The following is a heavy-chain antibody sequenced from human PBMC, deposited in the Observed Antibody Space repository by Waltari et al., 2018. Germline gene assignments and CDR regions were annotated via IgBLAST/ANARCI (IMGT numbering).Heavy chain of an antibody. D-gene: IGHD5-12*01. V-gene: IGHV3-21*01. Sequence: EVQLVESGGGLVKPGGSLRLPCAAYGFTLSSASMNWVRQAPGTGLEWVSSISSSSSYTYYADSVKGRFTISRDNAKNSLYLQMNSLRAEDTAVYYCARDPHRRGYDFWGQGTLVTVSS. CDR3: ARDPHRRGYDF. J-gene: IGHJ4*02. CDR2: ISSSSSYT. CDR1: GFTLSSAS.